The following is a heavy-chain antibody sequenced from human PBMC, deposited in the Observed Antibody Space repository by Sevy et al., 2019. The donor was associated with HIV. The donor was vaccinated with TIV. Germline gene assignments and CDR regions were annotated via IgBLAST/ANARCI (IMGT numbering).Heavy chain of an antibody. CDR1: GFSFSSYD. J-gene: IGHJ6*02. Sequence: GGSLRLSCAASGFSFSSYDMHWVRQAPGMGLEWVAVIRYDGSNKHYGDSVKGRFTISRDNSKNALYLQMSSLRAEDTAVYYCAREKVDTSMIFVEDYGMDVWGQGTTVTVSS. D-gene: IGHD5-18*01. V-gene: IGHV3-33*01. CDR2: IRYDGSNK. CDR3: AREKVDTSMIFVEDYGMDV.